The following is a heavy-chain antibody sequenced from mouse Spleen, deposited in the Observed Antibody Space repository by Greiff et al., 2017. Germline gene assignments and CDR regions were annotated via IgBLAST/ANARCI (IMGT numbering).Heavy chain of an antibody. J-gene: IGHJ2*01. CDR2: IYPGDGDT. D-gene: IGHD1-1*01. CDR3: GRDYYGKALGY. Sequence: QVQLQQSGAELVKPGASVKISCKASGYAFSSYWMNWVKQRPGKGLEWIGQIYPGDGDTNYNGKFKGKATLTADKSSSTAHMELLSLTSEDSAVYYCGRDYYGKALGYWGQGTTLTVSS. CDR1: GYAFSSYW. V-gene: IGHV1-80*01.